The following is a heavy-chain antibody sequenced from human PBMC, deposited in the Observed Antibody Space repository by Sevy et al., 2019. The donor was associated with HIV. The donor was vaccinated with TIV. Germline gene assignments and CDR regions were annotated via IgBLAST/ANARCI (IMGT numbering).Heavy chain of an antibody. CDR2: ISSSSSTI. CDR1: GFTFSSYS. CDR3: ARGRLEGGKDY. J-gene: IGHJ4*02. D-gene: IGHD1-1*01. Sequence: GESLKISCAASGFTFSSYSMNWVRQAPGKGLEWVSYISSSSSTIYYADSVKGRFTISRDNAKNSLYLQMNSLRAEDTAVYYCARGRLEGGKDYWGQGTLVTVSS. V-gene: IGHV3-48*01.